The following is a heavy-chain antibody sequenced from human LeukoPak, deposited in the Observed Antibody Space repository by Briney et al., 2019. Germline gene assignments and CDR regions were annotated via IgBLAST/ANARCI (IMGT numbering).Heavy chain of an antibody. J-gene: IGHJ3*02. CDR1: GFTFSSYA. CDR2: ISYDGSNK. V-gene: IGHV3-30-3*01. D-gene: IGHD2-21*02. Sequence: GGSLRLSCAASGFTFSSYAMHWVRQAPGKGLEWVAVISYDGSNKYYAHSVKGRFTISRDNSKNTLYLQMNSLRAEDTAVYYSARDWGASLRLLAEVVTDAFDIWGQGTMVTVSS. CDR3: ARDWGASLRLLAEVVTDAFDI.